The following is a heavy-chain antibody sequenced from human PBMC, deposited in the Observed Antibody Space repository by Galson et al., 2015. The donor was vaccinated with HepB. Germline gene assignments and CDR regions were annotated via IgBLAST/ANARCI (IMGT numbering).Heavy chain of an antibody. J-gene: IGHJ6*02. V-gene: IGHV3-15*01. Sequence: LRLSCAASGFTFSNAWMSWVRQAPGKGLEWVGRIKSKTDGGTTDYAAPVKGRFTISRDDSKNTLYLQMNSLKTEDTAVYYCTTQGPRYYDFWSGYYGYYYYGMDVWGQGTTVTVSS. CDR3: TTQGPRYYDFWSGYYGYYYYGMDV. CDR2: IKSKTDGGTT. CDR1: GFTFSNAW. D-gene: IGHD3-3*01.